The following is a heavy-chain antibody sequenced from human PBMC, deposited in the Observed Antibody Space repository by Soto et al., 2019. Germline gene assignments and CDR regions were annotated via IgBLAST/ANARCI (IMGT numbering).Heavy chain of an antibody. J-gene: IGHJ5*02. V-gene: IGHV1-69*01. D-gene: IGHD3-22*01. Sequence: QVQLVQSGAEVKKPGFSVKVSCKASGGTFSSYAISWVRQAPGQGLEWMGGIIPIFGTANYAQKFQGRVTITADESTSTAYMELSSLRSEDTAVYYCARLGYYDSSGYYYPSGWFDPWGQGTLVTVSS. CDR2: IIPIFGTA. CDR3: ARLGYYDSSGYYYPSGWFDP. CDR1: GGTFSSYA.